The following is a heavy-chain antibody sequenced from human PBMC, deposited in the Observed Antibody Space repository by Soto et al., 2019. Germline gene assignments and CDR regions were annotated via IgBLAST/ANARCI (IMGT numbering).Heavy chain of an antibody. CDR2: ISSSGSTI. V-gene: IGHV3-48*03. D-gene: IGHD3-3*01. Sequence: GGSLRLSCAASGFTFSSYEMNWVRQAPGKGLEWVSHISSSGSTIYYADSVKGRFTISRDNAKNSLYLQMNSLRAEDTAVYYCARDGGEWLLSYYYGMDVWGQGTTVTVSS. CDR3: ARDGGEWLLSYYYGMDV. CDR1: GFTFSSYE. J-gene: IGHJ6*02.